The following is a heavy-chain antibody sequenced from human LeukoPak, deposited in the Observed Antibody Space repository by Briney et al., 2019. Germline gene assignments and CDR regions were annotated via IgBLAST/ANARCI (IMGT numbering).Heavy chain of an antibody. CDR2: ISWNSGSI. CDR3: AKDILDGDYANDAFDI. V-gene: IGHV3-9*03. CDR1: GFTFDDYA. D-gene: IGHD4-17*01. J-gene: IGHJ3*02. Sequence: PGRSLRLSCAASGFTFDDYAMHWVRQAPGKGLEWVSGISWNSGSIGYADSVKGRLTISRDNAKNSLYLQMNSLRAEDMALYYCAKDILDGDYANDAFDIWGQGTMVTVSS.